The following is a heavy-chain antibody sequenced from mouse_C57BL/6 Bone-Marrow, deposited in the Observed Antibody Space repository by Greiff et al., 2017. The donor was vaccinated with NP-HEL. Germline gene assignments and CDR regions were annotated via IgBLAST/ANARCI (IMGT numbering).Heavy chain of an antibody. Sequence: EVKLVASGGGLVQSGRSLRLSCETSGFTFSDFYMEWVRQDPGKGLEWIAASRNKANDYTTEYSASVKGRFIVSRDTSQSILYLQMNALRAEDTAIDYWARDAGGLLLYRFAYWGQGTLVTVSA. CDR3: ARDAGGLLLYRFAY. J-gene: IGHJ3*01. CDR2: SRNKANDYTT. CDR1: GFTFSDFY. D-gene: IGHD1-1*01. V-gene: IGHV7-1*01.